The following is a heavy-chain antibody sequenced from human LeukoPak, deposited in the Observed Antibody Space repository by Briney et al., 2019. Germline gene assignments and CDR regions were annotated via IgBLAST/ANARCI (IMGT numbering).Heavy chain of an antibody. CDR1: GFTFSSYW. Sequence: PGGSLRLSCAASGFTFSSYWMHWVRQAPGKGLVWVSRIDTDGSSTSYVDSVKGRFTISRDNAKNTLYLQMNSLRAEDTAVYYCTRGGIAARQGFDCWGQGTLVTVSS. CDR2: IDTDGSST. D-gene: IGHD6-6*01. CDR3: TRGGIAARQGFDC. V-gene: IGHV3-74*01. J-gene: IGHJ4*02.